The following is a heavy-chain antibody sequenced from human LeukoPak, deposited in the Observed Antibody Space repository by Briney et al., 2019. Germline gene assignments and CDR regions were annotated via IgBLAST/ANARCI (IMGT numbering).Heavy chain of an antibody. CDR3: ARQSISGSSLSYFDN. CDR1: GGSISSYY. Sequence: PSETLSLTCTVSGGSISSYYWSWIRQPPGKGLEWIGNIYDSGSTNYNPSLKSRVTISVDTSKNQCSLKLSSVTAADTAAYYCARQSISGSSLSYFDNWGQGTLVNVSS. V-gene: IGHV4-59*01. CDR2: IYDSGST. D-gene: IGHD3-22*01. J-gene: IGHJ4*02.